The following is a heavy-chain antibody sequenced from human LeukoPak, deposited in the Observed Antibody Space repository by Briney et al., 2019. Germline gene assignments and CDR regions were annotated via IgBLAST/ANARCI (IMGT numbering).Heavy chain of an antibody. Sequence: PSETLSLTCTVSGGSISSGSYYWGWIRQPPGKGLEWIGSVYYSGSTYYNPSLKSRVSISVDTSKNQFSLKLSSVTAADTAIYYCARDPYSGNHDMDVWGKGTTVTISS. J-gene: IGHJ6*03. CDR3: ARDPYSGNHDMDV. CDR1: GGSISSGSYY. CDR2: VYYSGST. V-gene: IGHV4-39*07. D-gene: IGHD1-26*01.